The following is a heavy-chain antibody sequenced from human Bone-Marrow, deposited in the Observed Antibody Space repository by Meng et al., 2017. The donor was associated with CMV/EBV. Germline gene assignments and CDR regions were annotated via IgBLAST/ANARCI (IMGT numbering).Heavy chain of an antibody. J-gene: IGHJ5*02. Sequence: GGSLRLSCAASGFTFSSYWMHWVRQAPGKGLVWVSRINSDGSSTSYADSVKGRFTISRDNAKNTLYLQMNSLRAEDTALYYCARGTYYYDSSGLNWFDPWGQGTLVTVSS. CDR1: GFTFSSYW. D-gene: IGHD3-22*01. CDR3: ARGTYYYDSSGLNWFDP. V-gene: IGHV3-74*01. CDR2: INSDGSST.